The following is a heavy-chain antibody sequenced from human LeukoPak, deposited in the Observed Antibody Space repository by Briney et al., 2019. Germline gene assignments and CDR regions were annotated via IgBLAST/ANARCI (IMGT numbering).Heavy chain of an antibody. CDR3: ARGIVGATALMDV. J-gene: IGHJ6*02. V-gene: IGHV1-18*01. CDR1: GYTFSNYG. D-gene: IGHD1-26*01. CDR2: ISAYNGNT. Sequence: GASVTLSCKASGYTFSNYGISWVRQAPGPGLEWMGWISAYNGNTKYAQRFQGRVTMTTDTSTSTAHMELRSLIAEDTAVYFCARGIVGATALMDVWGQGNTVTVSS.